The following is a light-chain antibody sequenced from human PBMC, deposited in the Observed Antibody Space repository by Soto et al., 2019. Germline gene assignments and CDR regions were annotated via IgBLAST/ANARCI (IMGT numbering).Light chain of an antibody. V-gene: IGKV3-11*01. CDR3: QQRSNWPPSIT. J-gene: IGKJ5*01. CDR2: DAS. Sequence: EIVLTQSPATLSLSPGERATLSCRASQSVSSSLAWYQQKPGQAPRLLIYDASNRATGIPARFSGIGSGTDFTLTISSLEPEDFAVYYCQQRSNWPPSITFGQGTRLEIK. CDR1: QSVSSS.